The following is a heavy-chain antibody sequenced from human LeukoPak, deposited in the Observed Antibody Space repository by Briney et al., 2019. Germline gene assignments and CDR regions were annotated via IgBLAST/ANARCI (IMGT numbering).Heavy chain of an antibody. CDR1: GGSISSSSYY. CDR2: IYYSGST. Sequence: PSETLSLTCTVSGGSISSSSYYWGWIRQPPGKGLEWIGSIYYSGSTYYNPSLKSRVTISIDTSKNQFSLKLSSVTAADTAVYYCARVQGAATPWYFDLWCRGTLVTVSS. CDR3: ARVQGAATPWYFDL. V-gene: IGHV4-39*07. D-gene: IGHD1-26*01. J-gene: IGHJ2*01.